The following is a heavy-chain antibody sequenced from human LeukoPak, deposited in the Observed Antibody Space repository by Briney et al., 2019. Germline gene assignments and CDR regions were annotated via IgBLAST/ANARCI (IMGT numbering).Heavy chain of an antibody. J-gene: IGHJ4*02. V-gene: IGHV3-74*01. CDR1: GYIFSSYW. CDR3: TKDLTGKEDY. D-gene: IGHD1-20*01. CDR2: IDTDGTIT. Sequence: GGSLRLSCSGSGYIFSSYWMDWVRQAPGEGLVWVSRIDTDGTITTYADSVKGRFTISRDNARNTLYLQMNTLRIEDTGVYYCTKDLTGKEDYWGQGTLVTVSS.